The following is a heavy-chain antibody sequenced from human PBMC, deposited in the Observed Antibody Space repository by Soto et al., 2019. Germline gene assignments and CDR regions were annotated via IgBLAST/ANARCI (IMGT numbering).Heavy chain of an antibody. J-gene: IGHJ3*02. Sequence: PSETLSLTCTVSGGSISSYYWSWIRQPPGKGLEWVGYIYYSGSTNYNPSLKSRVTISVDTSKNQFSLKLSSVTAADTAVYYCARYCSGGSCYVGHDAFAIWGQGTMVTVSS. CDR3: ARYCSGGSCYVGHDAFAI. D-gene: IGHD2-15*01. CDR2: IYYSGST. CDR1: GGSISSYY. V-gene: IGHV4-59*01.